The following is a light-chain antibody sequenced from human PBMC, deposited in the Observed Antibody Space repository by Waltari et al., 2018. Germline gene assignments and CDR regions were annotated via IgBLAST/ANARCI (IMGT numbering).Light chain of an antibody. CDR2: GAS. Sequence: EIVLTQSPGPLSLSPGERGTLSCRASQSVSRFLAWYQQKPGQAPRLLIYGASTRATGIPDRFSGSGSGTDFSLTISRLEPEDFAVYYCQKYDRLPATFGQGTKVEIK. J-gene: IGKJ1*01. V-gene: IGKV3-20*01. CDR3: QKYDRLPAT. CDR1: QSVSRF.